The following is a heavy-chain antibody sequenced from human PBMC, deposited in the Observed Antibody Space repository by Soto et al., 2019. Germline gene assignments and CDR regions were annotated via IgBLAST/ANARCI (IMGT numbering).Heavy chain of an antibody. J-gene: IGHJ4*02. V-gene: IGHV3-30-3*01. D-gene: IGHD6-19*01. Sequence: HPGGSLRLSCAASGFTFSSYAMHWVRQAPGKGLEWVAVISYDGSNKYYADSVKGRFTISRDNSKNTLCLQMNSLRAEDTAVYYCARDLVKTYSSGCFDYWGQGTLVTVSS. CDR2: ISYDGSNK. CDR3: ARDLVKTYSSGCFDY. CDR1: GFTFSSYA.